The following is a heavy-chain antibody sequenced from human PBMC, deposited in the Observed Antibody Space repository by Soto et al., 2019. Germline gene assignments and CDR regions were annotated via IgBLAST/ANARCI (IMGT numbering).Heavy chain of an antibody. Sequence: LGESLKISCKGSGYSFTSYWIGWVRQMPGKGLEWMGIIYPGDSDTRYSPSFQGQVTISADKSISTAYLQWSSLKASDTAMYYCARASHYGSGSYYKYYYYYGMDVWGQGTTVTVSS. CDR2: IYPGDSDT. CDR1: GYSFTSYW. V-gene: IGHV5-51*01. CDR3: ARASHYGSGSYYKYYYYYGMDV. D-gene: IGHD3-10*01. J-gene: IGHJ6*02.